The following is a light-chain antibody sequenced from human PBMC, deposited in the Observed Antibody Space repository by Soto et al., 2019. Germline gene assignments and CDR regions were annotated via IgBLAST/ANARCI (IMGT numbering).Light chain of an antibody. V-gene: IGKV1-33*01. CDR3: QQYESLVH. CDR1: QGISNY. CDR2: DAS. Sequence: DIQMTQFPSSLSASVGDRVTLTCQASQGISNYLNWYQQKPGKAPKLLIYDASTLETGVPSRFSGSGDGTEFTFTSSGLQPEDVATYYCQQYESLVHFGGGTKVEIK. J-gene: IGKJ4*01.